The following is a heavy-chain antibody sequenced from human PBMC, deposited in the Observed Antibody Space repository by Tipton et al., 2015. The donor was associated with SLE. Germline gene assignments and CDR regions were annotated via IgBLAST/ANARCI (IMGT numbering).Heavy chain of an antibody. Sequence: QSGPEVKKPGASVKVSCKASGYIFTSYQIRWVRQAPGQGLEWMGMINPSGGPTTNAQKFKGRVTLTKDTSTSTASMQLTSLRSEDTAVYYCARDGGDIVLVPASVRKAFDIWGQGTMVTVSS. J-gene: IGHJ3*02. CDR3: ARDGGDIVLVPASVRKAFDI. V-gene: IGHV1-46*01. D-gene: IGHD2-2*01. CDR1: GYIFTSYQ. CDR2: INPSGGPT.